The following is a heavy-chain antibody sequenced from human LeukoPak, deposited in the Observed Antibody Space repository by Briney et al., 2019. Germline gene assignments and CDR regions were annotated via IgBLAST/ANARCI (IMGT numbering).Heavy chain of an antibody. Sequence: ASVKVSCKASGYTFTNYYIHWVRQAPGHGLEWLGISNPSGDSTNYAQKFQGRVTMTRDTSTSTVYMDLSSLRSEDTAVYYCARWTATFLDYWGQGTLVTVSS. J-gene: IGHJ4*02. CDR3: ARWTATFLDY. V-gene: IGHV1-46*01. D-gene: IGHD3-16*01. CDR1: GYTFTNYY. CDR2: SNPSGDST.